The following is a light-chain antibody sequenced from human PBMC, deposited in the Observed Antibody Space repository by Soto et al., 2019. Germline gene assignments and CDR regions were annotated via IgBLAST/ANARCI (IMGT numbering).Light chain of an antibody. Sequence: QSALTQPPSASGFPGQSVTISCTGTSSDVGYYDYVSWYQQHPGKAPKLVIYEVTKRPSGVPDRVSDSKSGNTASLTVSGLRAEDEADYYCSSYAGSNNFVFRSGTKLTVL. CDR2: EVT. V-gene: IGLV2-8*01. J-gene: IGLJ1*01. CDR3: SSYAGSNNFV. CDR1: SSDVGYYDY.